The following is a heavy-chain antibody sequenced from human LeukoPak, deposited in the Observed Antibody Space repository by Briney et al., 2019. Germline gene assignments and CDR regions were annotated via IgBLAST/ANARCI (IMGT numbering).Heavy chain of an antibody. CDR1: GFTVSGNY. CDR2: IYSGGST. J-gene: IGHJ5*02. Sequence: GGSLRLSCAASGFTVSGNYMSWVRQVPGKGLEWVSVIYSGGSTYYAESVKGRFTISRDNSKNTLYLQMNSLRAEDTAVYYCARGPTVGPLTFDPWGQGTLVTVSS. D-gene: IGHD4-17*01. CDR3: ARGPTVGPLTFDP. V-gene: IGHV3-53*01.